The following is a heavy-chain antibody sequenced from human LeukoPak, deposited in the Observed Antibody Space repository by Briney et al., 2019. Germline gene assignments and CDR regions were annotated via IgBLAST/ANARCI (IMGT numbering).Heavy chain of an antibody. CDR2: ISAYNGNT. CDR3: ARDQDVDTAFDY. Sequence: ASVKVSCKASGYTFTGYYMHWVRQAPGQGLEWMGWISAYNGNTNYAQKLQGRVTMTTDTSTSTAYMELRSLRSDDTAVYYCARDQDVDTAFDYWGQGTLVTVSS. V-gene: IGHV1-18*04. CDR1: GYTFTGYY. J-gene: IGHJ4*02. D-gene: IGHD5-18*01.